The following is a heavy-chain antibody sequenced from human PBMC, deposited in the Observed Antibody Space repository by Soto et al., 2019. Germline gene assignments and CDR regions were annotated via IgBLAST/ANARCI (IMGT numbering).Heavy chain of an antibody. CDR1: GGSISSGGYY. CDR3: ARNMVRGVIPFDY. D-gene: IGHD3-10*01. Sequence: SETLSLTCTVSGGSISSGGYYWSWIRQHPGKGLEWIGYIYYSGSTYYNPSLKSRVTISVDTSKNQFSLKLSSVTAADTAVYYCARNMVRGVIPFDYWGQGTLVTVSS. J-gene: IGHJ4*02. V-gene: IGHV4-31*03. CDR2: IYYSGST.